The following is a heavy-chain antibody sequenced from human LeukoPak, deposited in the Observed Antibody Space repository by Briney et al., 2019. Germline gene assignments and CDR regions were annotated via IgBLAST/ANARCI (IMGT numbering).Heavy chain of an antibody. D-gene: IGHD4/OR15-4a*01. Sequence: SETLSLTCTVSGGSTSSYYWSWIRQPPGKGLEWIGYIYYSGSTNYNPSLKSRVTISVDTSKNQFSLKLSSVTAADTAMYYCARSVLNYYFYGMDVWGQGTTVTVSS. V-gene: IGHV4-59*01. J-gene: IGHJ6*02. CDR3: ARSVLNYYFYGMDV. CDR2: IYYSGST. CDR1: GGSTSSYY.